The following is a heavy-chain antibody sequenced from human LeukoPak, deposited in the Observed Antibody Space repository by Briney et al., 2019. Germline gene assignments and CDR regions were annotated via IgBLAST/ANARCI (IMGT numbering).Heavy chain of an antibody. CDR1: GYTFTSYG. V-gene: IGHV1-18*01. CDR2: ISAYNGNT. CDR3: ARGSMVDPFDY. D-gene: IGHD4/OR15-4a*01. Sequence: ASVKVSCKGSGYTFTSYGISWVGQAPGKGGEWMGWISAYNGNTNYAQKLQGRVTITTDTSTSTAYMELRSLRSDDTAVYYCARGSMVDPFDYWGQGTLVTVSS. J-gene: IGHJ4*02.